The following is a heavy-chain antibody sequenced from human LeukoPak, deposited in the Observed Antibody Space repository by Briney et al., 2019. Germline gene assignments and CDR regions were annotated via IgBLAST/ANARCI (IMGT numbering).Heavy chain of an antibody. D-gene: IGHD6-13*01. CDR3: ARDGYSSSWSFDY. CDR1: GFTFSSYG. CDR2: IKSKTDGGTT. V-gene: IGHV3-15*01. Sequence: GGSLRLSCAASGFTFSSYGMSWVRQAPGKGLEWVGRIKSKTDGGTTDYAAPVKGRFTISRDDSKNTLYLQMNSLKTEDTAVYYCARDGYSSSWSFDYWGQGTLVTVSS. J-gene: IGHJ4*02.